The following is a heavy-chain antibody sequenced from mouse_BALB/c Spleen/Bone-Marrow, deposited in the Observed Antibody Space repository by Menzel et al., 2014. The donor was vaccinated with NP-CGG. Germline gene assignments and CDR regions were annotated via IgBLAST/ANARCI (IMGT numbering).Heavy chain of an antibody. CDR1: GFTFNTNA. V-gene: IGHV10S3*01. CDR2: IRSKSNNYAT. CDR3: VRDGSSFYTMDY. J-gene: IGHJ4*01. Sequence: EVKLMESGGGLVQPKGSLKLSCAASGFTFNTNAMNWVRQAPGKGLEWVARIRSKSNNYATYYADSVKDRLTISRDDSQSMLYLQMNNLKTEDTAMYYCVRDGSSFYTMDYWGQGTSVTVSS. D-gene: IGHD1-1*01.